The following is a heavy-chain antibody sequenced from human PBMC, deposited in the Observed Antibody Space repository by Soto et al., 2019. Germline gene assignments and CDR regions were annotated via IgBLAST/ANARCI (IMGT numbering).Heavy chain of an antibody. CDR2: IYNSGST. CDR3: ARDLWGYCGTDCYPLDV. CDR1: GDSISSGGYS. D-gene: IGHD2-21*02. J-gene: IGHJ6*02. Sequence: SETLSLTCAVSGDSISSGGYSWSWIRQPPGKNMEWIGYIYNSGSTYYNPSLKSRVTLSVDRSKNQFSLKLSSVTAADTAVYYCARDLWGYCGTDCYPLDVWGQGTTVTVS. V-gene: IGHV4-30-2*01.